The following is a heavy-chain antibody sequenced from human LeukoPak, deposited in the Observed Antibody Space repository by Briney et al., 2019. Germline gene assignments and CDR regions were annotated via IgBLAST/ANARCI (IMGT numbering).Heavy chain of an antibody. CDR1: GYTFTSYG. Sequence: ASVKVSCKATGYTFTSYGISWVRQAPGQGLEWMGWISAYNGNTNYAQRLQGRVTMTTDTSTSTAYMELRSLRSDDTAVYYCARGAWWELPYAKQHFDYWGQGTLVTVSS. CDR2: ISAYNGNT. D-gene: IGHD1-26*01. CDR3: ARGAWWELPYAKQHFDY. J-gene: IGHJ4*02. V-gene: IGHV1-18*01.